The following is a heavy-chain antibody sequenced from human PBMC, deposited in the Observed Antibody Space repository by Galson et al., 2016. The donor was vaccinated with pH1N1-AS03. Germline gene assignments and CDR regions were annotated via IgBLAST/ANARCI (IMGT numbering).Heavy chain of an antibody. J-gene: IGHJ4*02. CDR1: GFTFSSYS. CDR3: ARDIGLVALYS. V-gene: IGHV3-21*01. Sequence: SLRLSCAASGFTFSSYSMNWVRLAPGQGLQWVSSISTSSTYMYYADAVQGRFTISRDDARNSLYLQMNSLRAEDTAVYYCARDIGLVALYSWGQGSLVTVSS. CDR2: ISTSSTYM. D-gene: IGHD5-12*01.